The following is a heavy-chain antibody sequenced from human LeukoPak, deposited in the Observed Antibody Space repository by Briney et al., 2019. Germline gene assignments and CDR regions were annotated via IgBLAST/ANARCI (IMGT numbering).Heavy chain of an antibody. CDR2: ISYDGSNK. Sequence: GGSLRLSCAASGFTFSSYGMHWVRQAPGKGREGVAVISYDGSNKYYADSVKGRFTISRDNSKNTLYLQMNSLRAEDMAVYYCAKDRSDYYDSSGPEWFDPWGQGTLVTVSS. CDR1: GFTFSSYG. V-gene: IGHV3-30*18. J-gene: IGHJ5*02. D-gene: IGHD3-22*01. CDR3: AKDRSDYYDSSGPEWFDP.